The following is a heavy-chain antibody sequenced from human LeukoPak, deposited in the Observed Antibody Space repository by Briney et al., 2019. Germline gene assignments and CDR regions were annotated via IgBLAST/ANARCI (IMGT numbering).Heavy chain of an antibody. CDR1: GFTLSSYA. J-gene: IGHJ4*02. D-gene: IGHD5-24*01. Sequence: PGGSLRLSCAASGFTLSSYAMSWVRQAPGKGLEWVSGISGSGGSTYDADSVKGRFTISRDSSKNTLYLQMDSLGAEDTAVYYCAKEGRDGYNSFDYWGQGTLVTVSS. CDR2: ISGSGGST. V-gene: IGHV3-23*01. CDR3: AKEGRDGYNSFDY.